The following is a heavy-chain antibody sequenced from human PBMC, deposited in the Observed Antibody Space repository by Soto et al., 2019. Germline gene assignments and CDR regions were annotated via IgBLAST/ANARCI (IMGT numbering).Heavy chain of an antibody. Sequence: GGSLRLSCAASGFTFSNAWMSWVRQAPGKGLEWVGRIKSKTDGGTTDYAAPVKGRFTISRDDSKNTLYLQMNSLKTEDTAVYYCTTLVPLTIFGVVMESGFDPWGQGTLVTVSS. D-gene: IGHD3-3*01. J-gene: IGHJ5*02. CDR3: TTLVPLTIFGVVMESGFDP. V-gene: IGHV3-15*01. CDR2: IKSKTDGGTT. CDR1: GFTFSNAW.